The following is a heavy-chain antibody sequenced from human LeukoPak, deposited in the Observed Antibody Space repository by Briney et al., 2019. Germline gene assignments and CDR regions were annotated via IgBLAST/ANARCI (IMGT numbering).Heavy chain of an antibody. CDR1: GFTFSSYA. Sequence: GGFLRLSCAASGFTFSSYAMSWVRQAPGKGLEWVSAISGSGGSTYYADSVKGRFTISRDNSKNALYLQMNSLRAEDTAVYYCAKFGIQLWSHFDYWGQGTLVTVSS. J-gene: IGHJ4*02. CDR3: AKFGIQLWSHFDY. V-gene: IGHV3-23*01. CDR2: ISGSGGST. D-gene: IGHD5-18*01.